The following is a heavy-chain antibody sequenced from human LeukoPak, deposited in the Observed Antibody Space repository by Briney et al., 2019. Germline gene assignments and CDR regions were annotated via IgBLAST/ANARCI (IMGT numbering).Heavy chain of an antibody. J-gene: IGHJ4*02. CDR1: GFTFSSHG. D-gene: IGHD1-26*01. CDR3: GRIGTVGATDF. Sequence: GESLRLSCAASGFTFSSHGMIWVRQAPGKGLEWISALTDSGGHTFYSDSVKGRFTISRDNPRNSLYLQMNSLRVEDTAIYYCGRIGTVGATDFWGQGTLVTVSS. V-gene: IGHV3-23*01. CDR2: LTDSGGHT.